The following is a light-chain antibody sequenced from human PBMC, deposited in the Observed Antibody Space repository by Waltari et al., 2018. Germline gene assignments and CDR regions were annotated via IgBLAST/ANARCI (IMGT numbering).Light chain of an antibody. J-gene: IGLJ3*02. Sequence: QLVLTQPPSASASLGASVTLTCTLSSGHSTNVIAWLQKRPEKGPRYLMKVNSDGSHNKGDEIPDRFSGSSSGAERYLTISSLQSEDEADYYCQTGGHGTWVFGGGTKLTVL. CDR2: VNSDGSH. CDR3: QTGGHGTWV. CDR1: SGHSTNV. V-gene: IGLV4-69*01.